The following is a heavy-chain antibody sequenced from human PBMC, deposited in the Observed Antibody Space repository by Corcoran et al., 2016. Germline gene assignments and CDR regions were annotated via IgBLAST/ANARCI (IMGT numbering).Heavy chain of an antibody. J-gene: IGHJ4*02. CDR1: GYSFTNYW. D-gene: IGHD5-18*01. Sequence: EVQLVQSGVEVKKRGESLKISCKGSGYSFTNYWIGWVRQMPGKGLECMGVIYPGDSDTRYSPSFQGQVTISDDKSISTAYLQWSSLKASDTAMYYCAKVAGYSYGQTGYFDYWGQRSPVTVSS. CDR2: IYPGDSDT. V-gene: IGHV5-51*01. CDR3: AKVAGYSYGQTGYFDY.